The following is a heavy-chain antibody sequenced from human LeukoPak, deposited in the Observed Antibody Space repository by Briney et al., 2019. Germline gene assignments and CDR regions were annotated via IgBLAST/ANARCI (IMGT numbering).Heavy chain of an antibody. V-gene: IGHV4-4*02. CDR1: GVSLSSSNW. J-gene: IGHJ6*04. CDR2: IYHSEST. CDR3: ARDKAPPFSSNSYYYGMDV. D-gene: IGHD6-13*01. Sequence: SETLSLTCAVSGVSLSSSNWWSWVRQSPGKGLEWSGEIYHSESTNYNPSLKSRVTISLDKPKKQFSLQLSSVTAADTAVYYCARDKAPPFSSNSYYYGMDVWGKGTTVTVSS.